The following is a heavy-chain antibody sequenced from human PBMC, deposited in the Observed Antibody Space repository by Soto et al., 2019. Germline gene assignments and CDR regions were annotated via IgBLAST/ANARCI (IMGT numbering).Heavy chain of an antibody. J-gene: IGHJ4*02. V-gene: IGHV4-59*08. D-gene: IGHD1-26*01. Sequence: PSETLSLTCTVSDGSISNFYWSWIRQPPGKGLEWIGYIYYSGTTYSHPSLNSRVSISVDTSENQFSLRLTSVTAADTAVYYCVTVNLVGAAYYFDYWGPGTLVTVSS. CDR1: DGSISNFY. CDR3: VTVNLVGAAYYFDY. CDR2: IYYSGTT.